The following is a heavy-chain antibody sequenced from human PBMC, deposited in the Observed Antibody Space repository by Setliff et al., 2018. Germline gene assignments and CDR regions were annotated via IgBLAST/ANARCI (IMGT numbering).Heavy chain of an antibody. D-gene: IGHD3-3*01. CDR3: ARGGGQIHYDFWSGYYSPLDY. V-gene: IGHV1-8*03. CDR2: MNPNSGNT. Sequence: GASVKVSCKASGYTFTIYDINWVRQATGQGLEWMGWMNPNSGNTGYAQKFQCRVTITRNTSISTAYMELSSLRSEDTAVYYCARGGGQIHYDFWSGYYSPLDYWGQGTLVTVSS. CDR1: GYTFTIYD. J-gene: IGHJ4*02.